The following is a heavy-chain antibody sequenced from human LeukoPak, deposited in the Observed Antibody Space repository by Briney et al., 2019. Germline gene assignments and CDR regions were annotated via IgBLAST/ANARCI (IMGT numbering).Heavy chain of an antibody. V-gene: IGHV1-2*04. CDR2: INPNSGGT. CDR1: GYTFTGYY. CDR3: ARDGGGPYCGGDCYWPDY. Sequence: ASVKVSCKASGYTFTGYYMHWVRQAPGQGLEWMGWINPNSGGTNYAQKFQGWVTMTRDTSISTAYMELSRLRSDDTAVYYCARDGGGPYCGGDCYWPDYWGQGTLVTVSS. D-gene: IGHD2-21*02. J-gene: IGHJ4*02.